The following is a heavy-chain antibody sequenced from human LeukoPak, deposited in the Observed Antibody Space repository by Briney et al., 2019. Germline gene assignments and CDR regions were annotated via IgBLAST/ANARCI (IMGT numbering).Heavy chain of an antibody. V-gene: IGHV2-70*04. CDR1: GFSLSTPAMR. CDR3: ARTQYSSSSRFYFDY. D-gene: IGHD6-6*01. Sequence: SGPALVKPTQTLTLTCTFSGFSLSTPAMRVSWIRQPPGKALEWLARIDWDDDKFYNTSLKTRLTISKDTSKNQVVLTMTNMDPVDTATYYCARTQYSSSSRFYFDYWGQGTLATVSS. CDR2: IDWDDDK. J-gene: IGHJ4*02.